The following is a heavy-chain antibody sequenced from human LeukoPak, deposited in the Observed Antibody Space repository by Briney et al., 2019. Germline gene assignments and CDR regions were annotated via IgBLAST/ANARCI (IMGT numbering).Heavy chain of an antibody. J-gene: IGHJ6*04. D-gene: IGHD3-9*01. CDR3: ARGFYDFLTGYYLDV. CDR2: IHTSGST. Sequence: SETLSLTCTVSGGSFSSHYWSWIRQPPGRGLEWVGYIHTSGSTSYNSFLTSRVTMSVDTSNNHFSLTLSSVTAADTAVYYCARGFYDFLTGYYLDVWGKGTTVTVSS. V-gene: IGHV4-4*09. CDR1: GGSFSSHY.